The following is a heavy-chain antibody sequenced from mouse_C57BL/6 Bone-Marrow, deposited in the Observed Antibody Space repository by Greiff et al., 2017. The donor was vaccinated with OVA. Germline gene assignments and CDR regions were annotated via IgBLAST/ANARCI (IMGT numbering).Heavy chain of an antibody. J-gene: IGHJ4*01. CDR1: GFTFSDYY. CDR2: INYDGSST. Sequence: EVKVVESEGGLVQPGSSMKLSCTASGFTFSDYYMAWVRQVPEKGLEWVANINYDGSSTYYLDSLKSRFIISRDNAKNILYLQMSSLKSEDTATYYCAREGDYPYYAMDYWGQGTSVTVSS. D-gene: IGHD2-4*01. CDR3: AREGDYPYYAMDY. V-gene: IGHV5-16*01.